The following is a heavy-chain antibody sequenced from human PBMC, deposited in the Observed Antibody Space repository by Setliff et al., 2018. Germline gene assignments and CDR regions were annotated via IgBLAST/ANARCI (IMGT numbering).Heavy chain of an antibody. CDR3: ARGGGYNSGSYQGGFYYMDV. CDR2: MYYIGSY. D-gene: IGHD6-19*01. CDR1: GDSITRSGYY. J-gene: IGHJ6*03. V-gene: IGHV4-39*07. Sequence: SETLSLTCSVSGDSITRSGYYWGWVRQSPGKGLEWIGNMYYIGSYDYNPSLKSRVTISLDTSKNQFSLKLTSVTAADTAVHYCARGGGYNSGSYQGGFYYMDVWGKGTTVTVSS.